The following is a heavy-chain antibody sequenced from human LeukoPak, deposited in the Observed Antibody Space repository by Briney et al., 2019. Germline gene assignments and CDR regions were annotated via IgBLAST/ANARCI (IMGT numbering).Heavy chain of an antibody. J-gene: IGHJ6*02. CDR2: ISYDGSDK. D-gene: IGHD3-3*01. CDR3: ARVRYDFWSGYYTNYYYGMDV. Sequence: GGSLRLSCEASGFTFSNYGMHWVRQAPGKGLEWVAVISYDGSDKYYADSVKGRFTISRDNSKNTLYLQMNSLRAEDTAVYYCARVRYDFWSGYYTNYYYGMDVWGQGTTVTVSS. CDR1: GFTFSNYG. V-gene: IGHV3-30*03.